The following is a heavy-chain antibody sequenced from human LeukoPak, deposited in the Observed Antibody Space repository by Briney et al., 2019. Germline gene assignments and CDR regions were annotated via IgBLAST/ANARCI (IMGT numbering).Heavy chain of an antibody. CDR1: GFSLITIRVG. D-gene: IGHD3-3*01. CDR3: AHASYSDFWSAYPVAY. J-gene: IGHJ4*02. V-gene: IGHV2-5*02. CDR2: ISWDDDK. Sequence: KDSRPTLVNPKQTLTLTSTFSGFSLITIRVGVAYILQPPVEALQWLALISWDDDKRFSPSLKSRLTITKDTSKNQVVLTMANMDPVDTATYYCAHASYSDFWSAYPVAYWGQGTLVTVSS.